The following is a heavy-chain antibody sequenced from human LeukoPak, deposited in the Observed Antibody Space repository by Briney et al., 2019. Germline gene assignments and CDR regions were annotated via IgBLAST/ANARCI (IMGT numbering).Heavy chain of an antibody. V-gene: IGHV3-30*18. CDR2: ISYDGSNK. Sequence: GGSLRLSCAASGFTFSSYGMHWVRQAPGKGLEWVAVISYDGSNKYYADSVKGRFTISRDNSKNTLYLQMNSLRAEDTAVYYCAKDYSSGGDYYMDVWGKGTTVTVSS. D-gene: IGHD6-19*01. CDR1: GFTFSSYG. J-gene: IGHJ6*03. CDR3: AKDYSSGGDYYMDV.